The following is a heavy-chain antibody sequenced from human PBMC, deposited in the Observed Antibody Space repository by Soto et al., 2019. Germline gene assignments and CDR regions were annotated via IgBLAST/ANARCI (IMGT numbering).Heavy chain of an antibody. CDR1: GDSVSSNSAA. CDR3: ARAIRPKTGTLYYTYGMYI. CDR2: TYYRSKWYN. J-gene: IGHJ6*02. V-gene: IGHV6-1*01. Sequence: SQTLSLTCAISGDSVSSNSAAWNWIRQSPSRGLEWLGRTYYRSKWYNDYAVSVKSRITINPDTSKNQFSLQLNSVAPEDTAVYYSARAIRPKTGTLYYTYGMYIWDQGTTVTVSS. D-gene: IGHD1-1*01.